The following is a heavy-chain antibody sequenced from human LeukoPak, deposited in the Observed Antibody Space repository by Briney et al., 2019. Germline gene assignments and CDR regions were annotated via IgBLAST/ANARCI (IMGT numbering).Heavy chain of an antibody. J-gene: IGHJ4*02. CDR2: INHSGST. Sequence: SETLSLTCAVYGGSFSGYYWSWIRQPPGKGLEWIGEINHSGSTSYNPSLKSRVTISVDTSKNQFSLKLSSVTAADTAVYYCAREEMTTTVDYWGQGTLVTVSS. D-gene: IGHD5-24*01. V-gene: IGHV4-34*01. CDR3: AREEMTTTVDY. CDR1: GGSFSGYY.